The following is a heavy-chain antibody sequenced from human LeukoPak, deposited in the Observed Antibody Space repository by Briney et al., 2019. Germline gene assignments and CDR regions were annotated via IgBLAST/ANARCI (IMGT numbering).Heavy chain of an antibody. J-gene: IGHJ3*02. CDR2: ISSSSSYI. CDR1: GGSISSGGYY. Sequence: LSLTCTVSGGSISSGGYYWSWIRQPPGKGLEWVSSISSSSSYIYYADSVKGRFTISRDNAKNSLYLQMNSLRAEDTAVYYCAREYNWNDGDAFDIWGQGTMVTVSS. CDR3: AREYNWNDGDAFDI. D-gene: IGHD1-1*01. V-gene: IGHV3-11*06.